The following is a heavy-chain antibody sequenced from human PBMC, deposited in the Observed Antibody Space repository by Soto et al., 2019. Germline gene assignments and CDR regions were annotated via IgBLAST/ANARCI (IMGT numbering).Heavy chain of an antibody. CDR3: ARDLWGYSGTGCYPLDV. V-gene: IGHV4-30-2*01. CDR1: GGSISSGGYS. J-gene: IGHJ6*02. Sequence: SETLSLTCAVSGGSISSGGYSWSWIRQPPGKGLEWIGYIYHSGSTYYNPSLKSRVTISVDTSKNQFSLKLNSVTAADTAVYYCARDLWGYSGTGCYPLDVWGQGTTVTVSS. CDR2: IYHSGST. D-gene: IGHD2-2*01.